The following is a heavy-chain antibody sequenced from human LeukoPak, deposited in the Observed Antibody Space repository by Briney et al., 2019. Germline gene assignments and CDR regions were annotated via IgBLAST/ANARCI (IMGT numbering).Heavy chain of an antibody. D-gene: IGHD4-17*01. V-gene: IGHV3-53*01. CDR1: GFTVSSNY. CDR3: ARVPTTVTTVYFDY. J-gene: IGHJ4*02. CDR2: IYSGGST. Sequence: GWSLRLSCAASGFTVSSNYMSWVRQAPGKGLEWVSVIYSGGSTYYADSVKGRFTISRDNSKNTLYLQMNSLRAEDMAVYYCARVPTTVTTVYFDYWGQGTLVTVSS.